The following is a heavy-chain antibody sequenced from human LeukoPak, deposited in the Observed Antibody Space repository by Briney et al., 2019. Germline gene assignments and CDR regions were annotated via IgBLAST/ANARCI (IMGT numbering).Heavy chain of an antibody. J-gene: IGHJ5*02. Sequence: SETLSLTCTVSGGSVSSGSYYWSWIRQPPGKGLEWIGYIYYSGSTNYNPSLKSRVTISVDTSKNQFSLKLSSVTAADTAVYYCARVVPAAMYNWFDPWAREPWSPSPQ. V-gene: IGHV4-61*01. CDR1: GGSVSSGSYY. CDR3: ARVVPAAMYNWFDP. CDR2: IYYSGST. D-gene: IGHD2-2*01.